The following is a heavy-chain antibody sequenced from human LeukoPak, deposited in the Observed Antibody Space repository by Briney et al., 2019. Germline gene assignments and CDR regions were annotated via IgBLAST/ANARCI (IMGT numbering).Heavy chain of an antibody. V-gene: IGHV1-69*05. D-gene: IGHD6-19*01. CDR2: IIPIFGTA. Sequence: SVKVSCKASGGTFSSYAISWVRQAPGQGLEWMGGIIPIFGTANYAQKFQGRVTMTTDTSTSTAYMELRSLRSDDTAVYYCARGGSSGWRTPNDDYWGQGTLVTVSS. CDR3: ARGGSSGWRTPNDDY. CDR1: GGTFSSYA. J-gene: IGHJ4*02.